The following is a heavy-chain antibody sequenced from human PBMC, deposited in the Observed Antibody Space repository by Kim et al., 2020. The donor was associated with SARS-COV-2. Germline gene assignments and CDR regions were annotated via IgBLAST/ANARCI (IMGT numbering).Heavy chain of an antibody. CDR3: ARGRPVGY. Sequence: GSTTYNPSLKSRVTISVDTSKTQFSLKLSSVTAADTAVYYCARGRPVGYWGQGTLVTVSS. CDR2: GST. V-gene: IGHV4-34*01. J-gene: IGHJ4*02. D-gene: IGHD2-2*01.